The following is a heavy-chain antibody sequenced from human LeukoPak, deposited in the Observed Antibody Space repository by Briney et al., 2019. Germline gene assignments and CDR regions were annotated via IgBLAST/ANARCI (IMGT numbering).Heavy chain of an antibody. V-gene: IGHV4-59*01. J-gene: IGHJ6*02. Sequence: SETLSLTCAVYGGSFSGYYWSWIRQPPGKGLEWIGYIYYSGSTNYNPSLKSRVTISVDTSKNQFSLKLSSVTAADTAVYYCARGDSSASYYGMDVWGQGTTVTVSS. D-gene: IGHD3-22*01. CDR3: ARGDSSASYYGMDV. CDR1: GGSFSGYY. CDR2: IYYSGST.